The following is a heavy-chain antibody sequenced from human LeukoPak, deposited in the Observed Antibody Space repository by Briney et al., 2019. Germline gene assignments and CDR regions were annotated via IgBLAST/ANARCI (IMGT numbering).Heavy chain of an antibody. CDR2: IYYSGST. CDR3: ARVTSTSDTFDY. Sequence: SETLSLTCTVSGGSISSYYWSWIRQPPGKGLEWIGYIYYSGSTNYNPSLKSRVTISVDTSKNQFSLKLSSMTAADTAVYYCARVTSTSDTFDYWGQGTLVTVSS. J-gene: IGHJ4*02. V-gene: IGHV4-59*01. D-gene: IGHD2-2*01. CDR1: GGSISSYY.